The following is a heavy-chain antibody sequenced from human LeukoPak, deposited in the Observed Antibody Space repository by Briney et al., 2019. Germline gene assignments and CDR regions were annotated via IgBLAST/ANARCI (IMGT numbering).Heavy chain of an antibody. CDR1: GFTFSNYI. CDR3: ARDPDWGSGY. V-gene: IGHV3-23*01. J-gene: IGHJ4*02. Sequence: GGSLRLSCAASGFTFSNYIMTWVPQAPGKGLEWVSYIGTSGGDTHYADSVKGRFSISRDNSKNTLSLQMNSLRVDDTAVYYCARDPDWGSGYWGQGTLVTVSS. D-gene: IGHD7-27*01. CDR2: IGTSGGDT.